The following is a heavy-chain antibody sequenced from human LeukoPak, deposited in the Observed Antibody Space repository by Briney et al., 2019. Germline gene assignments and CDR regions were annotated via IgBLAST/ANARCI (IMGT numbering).Heavy chain of an antibody. CDR2: ISSSSSYI. J-gene: IGHJ4*02. Sequence: GGSLRLSCAASGFTFSSYSTNWVRQAPGKGLEWVSSISSSSSYIYYADSVKGRFTISRDNAKNSLYLQMNSLRAEDTAVYYCAFIAVAGTFDYWGQGALVTVSS. D-gene: IGHD6-19*01. CDR3: AFIAVAGTFDY. V-gene: IGHV3-21*01. CDR1: GFTFSSYS.